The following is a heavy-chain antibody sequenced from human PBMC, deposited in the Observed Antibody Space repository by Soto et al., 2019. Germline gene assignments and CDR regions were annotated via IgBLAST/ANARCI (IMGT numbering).Heavy chain of an antibody. V-gene: IGHV4-59*12. CDR3: ARSPRSSPYFDY. CDR1: GDSIRSYY. CDR2: IYYSGYT. D-gene: IGHD6-13*01. Sequence: SETLSLTCTVPGDSIRSYYWSWIRQPPGKGLEWIGYIYYSGYTSYNPSLKSRVTISADKSINTAYLQWNSLEASDTAFYFCARSPRSSPYFDYWGQGALVTVSS. J-gene: IGHJ4*02.